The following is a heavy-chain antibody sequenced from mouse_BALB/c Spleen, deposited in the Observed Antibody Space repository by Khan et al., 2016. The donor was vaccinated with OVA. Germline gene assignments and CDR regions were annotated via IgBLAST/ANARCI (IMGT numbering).Heavy chain of an antibody. J-gene: IGHJ4*01. CDR1: GFSLSRYN. CDR2: IWGGGGT. V-gene: IGHV2-6-4*01. Sequence: QMQLEESGPGLAAPSQSLSITCTVSGFSLSRYNIHWVRKPPGKGLEWLGMIWGGGGTDYNSTLKSRLSTSKDNFKSQVFLKMNSLQTDDTSMYYCARAYYRYDGYYAMDYWGQGTSVTVSS. D-gene: IGHD2-14*01. CDR3: ARAYYRYDGYYAMDY.